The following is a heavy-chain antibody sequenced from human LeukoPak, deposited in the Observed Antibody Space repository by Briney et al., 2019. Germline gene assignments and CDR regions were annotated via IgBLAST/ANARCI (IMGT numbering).Heavy chain of an antibody. V-gene: IGHV1-2*02. J-gene: IGHJ4*02. CDR2: IDPNSGGT. Sequence: ASVKVSCKASGYTFSGFYIHWVRQAPGQGLEWMGWIDPNSGGTIYAQKFQGRATMTRVTSINTADMELNRLRSDDTAVYYCARGDGWIIDYWGQGTLVTVSS. D-gene: IGHD5-24*01. CDR3: ARGDGWIIDY. CDR1: GYTFSGFY.